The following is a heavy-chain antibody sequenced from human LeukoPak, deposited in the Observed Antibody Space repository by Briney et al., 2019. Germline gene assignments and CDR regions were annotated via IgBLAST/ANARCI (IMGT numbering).Heavy chain of an antibody. D-gene: IGHD3/OR15-3a*01. J-gene: IGHJ4*02. V-gene: IGHV3-23*01. Sequence: PGGSLRLSCAASGFTFSRYAMSWVRQAPEKGLEWVSTISGSGGGTYYADSVKGRFTISRDDSKNTLYLQMNSLRAEDTAVYYCAKHLNLDYDYWGQGTLVTVSS. CDR2: ISGSGGGT. CDR3: AKHLNLDYDY. CDR1: GFTFSRYA.